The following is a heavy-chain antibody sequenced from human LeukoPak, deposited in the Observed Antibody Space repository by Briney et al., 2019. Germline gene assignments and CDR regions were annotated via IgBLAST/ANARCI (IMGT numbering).Heavy chain of an antibody. CDR3: ASHSGGYAY. V-gene: IGHV4-30-4*07. CDR2: IYYTDT. Sequence: PSETLSLTCAVSGGSISSGDYSWSRIRQPPGKGLEWIGYIYYTDTYYNPSLKSRVTISLDTSKNQFSLKLSSVTAADTAVYYCASHSGGYAYWGQGTLVTVSS. D-gene: IGHD5-12*01. J-gene: IGHJ4*02. CDR1: GGSISSGDYS.